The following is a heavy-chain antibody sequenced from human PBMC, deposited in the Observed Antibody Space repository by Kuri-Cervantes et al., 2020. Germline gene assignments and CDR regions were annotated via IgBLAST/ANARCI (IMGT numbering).Heavy chain of an antibody. Sequence: GESLKISCAASGFTFSSYGMHWVRQAPGEGLEWVAVISYDGTNQYYADSVKGRFTISRDNSKNTLYLQMNSLRAEDTAVYYCARASGYSSSWPSKYYYYYGMDVWGQGTTVTVPS. CDR1: GFTFSSYG. D-gene: IGHD6-13*01. J-gene: IGHJ6*02. CDR2: ISYDGTNQ. CDR3: ARASGYSSSWPSKYYYYYGMDV. V-gene: IGHV3-30*03.